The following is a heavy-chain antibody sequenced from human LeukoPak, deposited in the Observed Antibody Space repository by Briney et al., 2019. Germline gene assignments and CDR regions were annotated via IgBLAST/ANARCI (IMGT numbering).Heavy chain of an antibody. CDR2: IYSGGST. J-gene: IGHJ5*02. Sequence: GGSLRLSCAASGFTVSNNYMSWVRQAPGKGLEWVSVIYSGGSTYYADSVKGRFTISRDNSKNTLYLQMNSLRVEDTAVYYCARGYSYGSYRWFDPWGQGTLVTVSS. CDR3: ARGYSYGSYRWFDP. CDR1: GFTVSNNY. V-gene: IGHV3-66*01. D-gene: IGHD5-18*01.